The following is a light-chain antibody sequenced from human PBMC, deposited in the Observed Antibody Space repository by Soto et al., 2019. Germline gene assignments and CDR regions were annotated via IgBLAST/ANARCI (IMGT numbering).Light chain of an antibody. CDR3: QQRSNWPLT. CDR2: DAS. Sequence: EIVLTQSPATLSLSPGEIATLSFRASQSVSSYLAWYQQKPGQAPRLLMSDASNRATGIPARFSGSGSGTDFTLTISSLEPEDFAVYYCQQRSNWPLTFGGGTKVEIK. V-gene: IGKV3-11*01. CDR1: QSVSSY. J-gene: IGKJ4*01.